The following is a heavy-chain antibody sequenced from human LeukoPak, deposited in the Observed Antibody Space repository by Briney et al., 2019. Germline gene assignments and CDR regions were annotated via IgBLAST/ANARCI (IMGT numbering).Heavy chain of an antibody. CDR2: IYYSGST. D-gene: IGHD3-10*01. J-gene: IGHJ4*02. CDR1: GGSISSYY. Sequence: PSETLSLTCTVSGGSISSYYWSWIRQPPGKGLEWTGYIYYSGSTNYNPSLKSRVTISVDTSKNQFSLKLSSVTAADTAVYYCARASGYYGSGSYYHKGVFDYWGQGTLVTVSS. V-gene: IGHV4-59*01. CDR3: ARASGYYGSGSYYHKGVFDY.